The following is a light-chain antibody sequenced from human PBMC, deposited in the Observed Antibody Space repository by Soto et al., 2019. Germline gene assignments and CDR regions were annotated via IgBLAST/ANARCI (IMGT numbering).Light chain of an antibody. CDR2: DVS. Sequence: QSVLTQPASVSGSPGQSITISCTGTSSDVGGYNYVSWYQQHPGKAPKLMIYDVSNQPSGVSNRFSGSKSGNTASLTISGLQAEDEADYYCSSYTSSSTRVFGGGTKLTVL. V-gene: IGLV2-14*01. J-gene: IGLJ2*01. CDR3: SSYTSSSTRV. CDR1: SSDVGGYNY.